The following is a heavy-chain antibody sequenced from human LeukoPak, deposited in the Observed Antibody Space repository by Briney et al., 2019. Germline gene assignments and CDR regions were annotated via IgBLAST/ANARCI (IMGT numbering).Heavy chain of an antibody. V-gene: IGHV1-2*02. D-gene: IGHD5-24*01. J-gene: IGHJ5*02. CDR1: GYTFTGYY. CDR2: INPNSGGT. CDR3: ARDNVEMATDSGGEDWFDP. Sequence: GASVKVSCKASGYTFTGYYMHWVRQAPGQGLEWMGWINPNSGGTNYAQKFQGRVTMTRDTSISTAYMELSRLRSEDTAVYYCARDNVEMATDSGGEDWFDPWGQGTLVTVSS.